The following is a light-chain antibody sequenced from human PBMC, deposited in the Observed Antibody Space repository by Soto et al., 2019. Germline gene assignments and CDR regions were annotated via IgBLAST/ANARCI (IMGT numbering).Light chain of an antibody. Sequence: EIVMTQSTATLSVSPGERATLSCRASQSISSNLAWYQQKPGQAPRLLIYGASTRATGIPARFSGSGSGTEFTLTISSLQTEDFAVYYCHHYNNWPPLFTSGPGTKVDIK. CDR1: QSISSN. CDR3: HHYNNWPPLFT. V-gene: IGKV3-15*01. J-gene: IGKJ3*01. CDR2: GAS.